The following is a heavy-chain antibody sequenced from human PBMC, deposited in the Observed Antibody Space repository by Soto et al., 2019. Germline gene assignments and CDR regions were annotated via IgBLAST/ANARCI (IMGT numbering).Heavy chain of an antibody. CDR2: ISGSGGST. CDR1: GFTFSSYA. D-gene: IGHD5-12*01. CDR3: AKELRWGYSGYDPIWNEGGFDY. Sequence: EVQLLESGGGLVQPGGSLRLSCAASGFTFSSYAMSWVRQAPGKGLEWVSAISGSGGSTYYADSVKGRFTISRDNSKNTLYLQMNSLRAEETAVYYCAKELRWGYSGYDPIWNEGGFDYWGQGTLVTVSS. V-gene: IGHV3-23*01. J-gene: IGHJ4*02.